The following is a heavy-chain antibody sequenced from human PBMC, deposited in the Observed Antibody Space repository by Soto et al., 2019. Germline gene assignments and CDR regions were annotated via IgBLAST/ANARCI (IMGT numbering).Heavy chain of an antibody. CDR2: MNPNSGNT. V-gene: IGHV1-8*01. CDR3: ASQPSLITIFGGVIRGTDAFDI. CDR1: GYTLASYD. J-gene: IGHJ3*02. Sequence: ASVKVSCKASGYTLASYDINSVRQATGKGLEWMGWMNPNSGNTGYAQKFQGRVTMTRNTSISTAYMELSSLRSEDTAVYYCASQPSLITIFGGVIRGTDAFDIWGQGTMVTVSS. D-gene: IGHD3-3*01.